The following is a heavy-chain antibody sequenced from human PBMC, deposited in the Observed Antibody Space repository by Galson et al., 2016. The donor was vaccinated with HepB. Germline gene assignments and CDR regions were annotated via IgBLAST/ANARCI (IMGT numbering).Heavy chain of an antibody. Sequence: SLRLSCAASGFTFDDYAMHWVRQVPGKGLEWVSGISWNSGKIAYADSVRGRFTISRDNAKTSLSLQMNSLRAEDTALYQCTKDLSPGYCSGTSCFFYGLDVWGQGTTVTVSS. D-gene: IGHD2-2*01. CDR3: TKDLSPGYCSGTSCFFYGLDV. CDR1: GFTFDDYA. V-gene: IGHV3-9*01. CDR2: ISWNSGKI. J-gene: IGHJ6*02.